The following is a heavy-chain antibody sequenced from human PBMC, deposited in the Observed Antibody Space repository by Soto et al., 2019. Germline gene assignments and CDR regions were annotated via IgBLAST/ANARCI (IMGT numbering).Heavy chain of an antibody. D-gene: IGHD3-10*01. CDR2: IYYSGST. J-gene: IGHJ6*02. V-gene: IGHV4-39*01. Sequence: SETLSLTCTVSGGSISSNSYYWGWLRPPPGQQLEWIGSIYYSGSTYYNPSLKSRVTISVDTSKNQFSLKLSSVTAADTAVYYCARQSVEVRGVSIYYGMDVWGQGTTVTVSS. CDR3: ARQSVEVRGVSIYYGMDV. CDR1: GGSISSNSYY.